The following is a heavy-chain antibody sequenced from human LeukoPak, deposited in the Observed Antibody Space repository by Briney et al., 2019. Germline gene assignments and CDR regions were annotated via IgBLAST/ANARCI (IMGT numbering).Heavy chain of an antibody. D-gene: IGHD1-1*01. V-gene: IGHV3-11*04. CDR3: ARVAQQSWVNY. J-gene: IGHJ4*02. CDR2: IGSSGNNI. CDR1: GFTFSDYY. Sequence: SGGSLRLSCAASGFTFSDYYMSWIRQAPGKGLEWVSYIGSSGNNIYYADSVEGRFTISRDNAKNSLYLQMNSLRAEDTAVCYCARVAQQSWVNYWGQGTLVTVSS.